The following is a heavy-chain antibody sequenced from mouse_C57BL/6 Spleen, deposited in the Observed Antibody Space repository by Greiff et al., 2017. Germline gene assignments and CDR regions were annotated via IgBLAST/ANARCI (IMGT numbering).Heavy chain of an antibody. V-gene: IGHV1-82*01. CDR3: AREAQDLVDY. D-gene: IGHD3-2*02. Sequence: VKLMESGPELVKPGASVKISCKASGYAFSSSWMNWVKQRPGKGLEWIGRIYPGDGDTNYNGKFKGEATLTADKSSSTAYMQLSSLTSEDSAVYFCAREAQDLVDYWGQGTSVTVSS. J-gene: IGHJ4*01. CDR2: IYPGDGDT. CDR1: GYAFSSSW.